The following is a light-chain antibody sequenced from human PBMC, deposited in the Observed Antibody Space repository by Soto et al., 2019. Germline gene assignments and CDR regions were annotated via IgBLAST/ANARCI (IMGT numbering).Light chain of an antibody. CDR3: QQYGSSPPIT. V-gene: IGKV3-15*01. CDR2: GAS. Sequence: EIVMTQSPATLSVSPGERATLSCRASQSIGTNLAWYQQRLGQAPRLLIYGASTRASDIPARFSGSGSGTEFTLTISRLEPEDFAVYYCQQYGSSPPITFGQGTRLEIK. J-gene: IGKJ5*01. CDR1: QSIGTN.